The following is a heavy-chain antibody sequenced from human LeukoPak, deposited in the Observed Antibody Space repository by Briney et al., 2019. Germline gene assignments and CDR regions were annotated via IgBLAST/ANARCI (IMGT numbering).Heavy chain of an antibody. D-gene: IGHD1-7*01. Sequence: GGSLRLSCTASGFTFSSYAMTWVRQAPGKGLEWVSAISDSGVSTYYADSVKGRFTISRDSSKNTLYLQMSSLRGEDTAVYYCATSVTLELPMSAFDFWGRGTMVTVSS. CDR1: GFTFSSYA. V-gene: IGHV3-23*01. CDR3: ATSVTLELPMSAFDF. J-gene: IGHJ3*01. CDR2: ISDSGVST.